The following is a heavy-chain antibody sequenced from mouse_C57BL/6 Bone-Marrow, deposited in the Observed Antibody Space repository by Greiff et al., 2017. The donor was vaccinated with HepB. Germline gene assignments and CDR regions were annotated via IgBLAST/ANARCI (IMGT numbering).Heavy chain of an antibody. Sequence: EVQLVESGGGLVQPKGSLKLSCAASGFSFNTYAMNWVRQAPGKGVEWVARIRSKSNNYATYYADSVKDRFTISRDDAESMLYLQMNNLKTEDTAMDYCVGERSYVWYFDVWGTGTTVTVSS. CDR3: VGERSYVWYFDV. CDR1: GFSFNTYA. V-gene: IGHV10-1*01. J-gene: IGHJ1*03. D-gene: IGHD1-1*01. CDR2: IRSKSNNYAT.